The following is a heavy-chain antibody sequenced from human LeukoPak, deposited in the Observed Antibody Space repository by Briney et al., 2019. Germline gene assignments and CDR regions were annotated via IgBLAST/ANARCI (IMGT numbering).Heavy chain of an antibody. CDR3: ARDKSGGAGDY. V-gene: IGHV3-53*05. J-gene: IGHJ4*02. Sequence: GGSLRLSCAASGFTVSSNYMSWVRQAPGKGLEWVSVIYSGGSTYYADSVKGRFTISRDNSKNTLYLQMNSLRVEDTALYYCARDKSGGAGDYWGQGTLVTVSS. CDR1: GFTVSSNY. CDR2: IYSGGST. D-gene: IGHD3-16*01.